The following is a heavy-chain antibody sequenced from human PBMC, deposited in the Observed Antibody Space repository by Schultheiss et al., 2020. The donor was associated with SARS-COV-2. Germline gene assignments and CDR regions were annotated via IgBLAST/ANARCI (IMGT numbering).Heavy chain of an antibody. Sequence: ASVKVSCKASGYTFENYGISWVRQAPGQGLEWMGIINPSGGSTSYAQKFQGRVTMTRDTSTSTVYMELSSLRSEDTAVYYCARDQNWFDPWGQGTLVTVSS. J-gene: IGHJ5*02. CDR2: INPSGGST. V-gene: IGHV1-46*02. CDR3: ARDQNWFDP. CDR1: GYTFENYG.